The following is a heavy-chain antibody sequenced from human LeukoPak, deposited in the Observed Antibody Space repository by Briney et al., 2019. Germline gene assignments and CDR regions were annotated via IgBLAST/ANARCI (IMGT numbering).Heavy chain of an antibody. Sequence: PSETLSLTCAVYGGSFSGYYWSWIRQPPGKGLEWIGGINHSGSTNYNPPLKSRVTISVDTSKNQFSLKLSSVTAADTAVYYCAREMVRAEDYWGQGTLVAVSS. D-gene: IGHD3-10*01. CDR2: INHSGST. J-gene: IGHJ4*02. CDR1: GGSFSGYY. V-gene: IGHV4-34*01. CDR3: AREMVRAEDY.